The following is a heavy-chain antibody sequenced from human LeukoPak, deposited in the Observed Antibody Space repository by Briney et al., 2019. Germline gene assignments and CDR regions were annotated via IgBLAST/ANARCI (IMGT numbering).Heavy chain of an antibody. J-gene: IGHJ2*01. CDR2: IGTAGGT. V-gene: IGHV3-13*04. Sequence: PGGSLRLSCAASGFTFSDYDMHWVRQVTGKGLEWVSGIGTAGGTYYPGSVKGRFTISRENAKKSLYLQMNSLRAGDTAVYYCARESDYYDSSAGYFDLWGRGTLVTVSS. D-gene: IGHD3-22*01. CDR1: GFTFSDYD. CDR3: ARESDYYDSSAGYFDL.